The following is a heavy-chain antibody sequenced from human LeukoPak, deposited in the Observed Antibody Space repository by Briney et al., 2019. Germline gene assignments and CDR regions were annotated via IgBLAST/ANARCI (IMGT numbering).Heavy chain of an antibody. Sequence: GGSVKVSCKASGYTFTAYYMYWVRQRPRQGLEWMGWLNPNSGGTKYAQKFQGRVTVTRDSSISTAYMELSSLTSDDTAVYYCARDRGAPDAFDIWGQGTFVSVSS. CDR3: ARDRGAPDAFDI. D-gene: IGHD4-17*01. CDR1: GYTFTAYY. CDR2: LNPNSGGT. J-gene: IGHJ3*02. V-gene: IGHV1-2*02.